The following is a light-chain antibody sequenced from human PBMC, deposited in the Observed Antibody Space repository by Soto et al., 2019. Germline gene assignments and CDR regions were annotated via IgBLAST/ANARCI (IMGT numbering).Light chain of an antibody. CDR3: HQYYSFPRT. V-gene: IGKV1-5*03. Sequence: DIQMTQSPSTLSASVGDRVTITCRASQSISSLLAWYQHKPGKAPKFLIYKASSLQSGVPSRFSGSGSGTEFTLPITSLQPDDFATYYCHQYYSFPRTFGQGTKVDIK. CDR2: KAS. CDR1: QSISSL. J-gene: IGKJ1*01.